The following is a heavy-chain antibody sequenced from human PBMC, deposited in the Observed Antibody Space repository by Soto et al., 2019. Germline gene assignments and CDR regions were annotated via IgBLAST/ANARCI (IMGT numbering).Heavy chain of an antibody. D-gene: IGHD3-22*01. CDR1: GYTFTSHG. CDR2: ISAYNGNT. CDR3: ARDQPQYYYDSSGYFDY. Sequence: QVQLVQSGAEVKKPGASVKVSCKASGYTFTSHGISWVRQAPGQGLEWMGWISAYNGNTNYAQKLQGRVTMTTDTSTSTAYMELRSLRSDDTAVYYCARDQPQYYYDSSGYFDYWGQGTLVTVSS. J-gene: IGHJ4*02. V-gene: IGHV1-18*01.